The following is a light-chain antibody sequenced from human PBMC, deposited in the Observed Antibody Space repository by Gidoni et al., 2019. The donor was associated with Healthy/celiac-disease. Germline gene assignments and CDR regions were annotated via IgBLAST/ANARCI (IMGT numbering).Light chain of an antibody. CDR3: QQYNSYPLT. V-gene: IGKV1-5*03. CDR2: KAS. J-gene: IGKJ4*01. CDR1: QSISSW. Sequence: DIQMIQPPSTLSASVGDRVTITCRASQSISSWLAWYQQKPGKAPKLLIYKASSLESGVPSRFSGSGSGTEFTLTISSLQPDDFATYYCQQYNSYPLTFGGGTKVEIK.